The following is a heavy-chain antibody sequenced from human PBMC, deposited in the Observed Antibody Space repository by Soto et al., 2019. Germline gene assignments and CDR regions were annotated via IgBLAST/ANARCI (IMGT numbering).Heavy chain of an antibody. CDR1: GFTFSGGG. Sequence: EVQLVESGGGLVQPGGSRRLSCEPSGFTFSGGGMTGFRKGPGKGLEWVANIKQDENGKDYVDSVKGRFTISRDNAKNSLYLQMNSLRAEDTAVYYCATHDGPAAAGLVLDFWGQGTLVTVSS. D-gene: IGHD6-13*01. CDR2: IKQDENGK. V-gene: IGHV3-7*02. J-gene: IGHJ4*02. CDR3: ATHDGPAAAGLVLDF.